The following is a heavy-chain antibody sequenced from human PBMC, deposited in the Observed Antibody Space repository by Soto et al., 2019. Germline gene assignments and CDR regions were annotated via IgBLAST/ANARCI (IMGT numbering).Heavy chain of an antibody. V-gene: IGHV4-59*01. Sequence: SETLSLSCAVSGGSLSPYYWNWIRQPPGKKLEWIGYAYSLGRPNYNPSLKRRVTMSLDTSKNQLSLALTSVTAADTAVYYCARGGRGKSSIMLDPWGQGIRATVSS. CDR2: AYSLGRP. CDR1: GGSLSPYY. CDR3: ARGGRGKSSIMLDP. D-gene: IGHD1-26*01. J-gene: IGHJ5*02.